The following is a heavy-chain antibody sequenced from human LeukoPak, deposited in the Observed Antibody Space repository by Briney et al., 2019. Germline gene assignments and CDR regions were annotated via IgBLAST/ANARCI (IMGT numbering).Heavy chain of an antibody. J-gene: IGHJ4*02. Sequence: PSETLSRTCTVSGGSISSGDYYWSWIRQPPGKGLEWIGYIYYSGSTYYNPSLKSRVTISVDTSKNQFSLKLSSVTAADTAVYYCAREELLRAPRLDYWGQGTLVTVPS. CDR3: AREELLRAPRLDY. CDR2: IYYSGST. CDR1: GGSISSGDYY. D-gene: IGHD2-15*01. V-gene: IGHV4-30-4*08.